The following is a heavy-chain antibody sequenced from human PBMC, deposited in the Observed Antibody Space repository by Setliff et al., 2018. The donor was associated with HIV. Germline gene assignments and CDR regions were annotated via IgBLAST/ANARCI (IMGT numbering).Heavy chain of an antibody. J-gene: IGHJ4*02. V-gene: IGHV3-74*01. D-gene: IGHD3-22*01. CDR3: AKDISYYYDSSGYYD. CDR1: GFTFSSHW. Sequence: PGGSLRLSCAASGFTFSSHWMHWVRQAPGKGLVWVSRINSDGSSTAYADSVKGRFTISRDNAKNSLYLQMNSLRAEDTALYYCAKDISYYYDSSGYYDWGQGTLVTVSS. CDR2: INSDGSST.